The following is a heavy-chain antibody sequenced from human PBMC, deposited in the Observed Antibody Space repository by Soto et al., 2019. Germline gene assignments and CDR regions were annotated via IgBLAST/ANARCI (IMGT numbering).Heavy chain of an antibody. CDR2: IIPIFATA. Sequence: QVQLVQSGAEVKKPGSSVKVSCKASGGTFSSYAINWVRQAPGQGLEWMGGIIPIFATADYAQKFQGRVTMTADESTSPAYMELRSLRSEDTAVYYCAQCLLGVNYYYGMDVWGQGTTVTVSS. J-gene: IGHJ6*02. CDR1: GGTFSSYA. D-gene: IGHD3-16*01. CDR3: AQCLLGVNYYYGMDV. V-gene: IGHV1-69*12.